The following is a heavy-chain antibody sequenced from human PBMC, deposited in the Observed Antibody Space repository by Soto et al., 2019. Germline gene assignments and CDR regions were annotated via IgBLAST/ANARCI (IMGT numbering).Heavy chain of an antibody. CDR3: TRAAGAHWVRFDS. CDR1: GYSITSGFY. Sequence: SETLSLTCGVSGYSITSGFYWGWVRRSPGGGLEWIGSISYSAKTFYNPSLASRLSIAVDTSMNQFSLRLTSVTAADTALYYCTRAAGAHWVRFDSWGQGXLVTVSS. V-gene: IGHV4-38-2*01. CDR2: ISYSAKT. D-gene: IGHD7-27*01. J-gene: IGHJ4*02.